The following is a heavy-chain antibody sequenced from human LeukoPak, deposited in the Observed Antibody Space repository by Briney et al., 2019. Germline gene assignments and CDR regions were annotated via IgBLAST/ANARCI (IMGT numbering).Heavy chain of an antibody. CDR1: GSTFSSYG. D-gene: IGHD3-22*01. CDR3: ARDRYYYDSSGYNLPGDY. Sequence: GGSLRLSCAASGSTFSSYGMHWVRQAPGKGLEWVAVIWYDGSNKYYADSVKGRFTISRDNSKSTLYLQMNSLRAEDTAVYYCARDRYYYDSSGYNLPGDYWGQGTLVTVSS. CDR2: IWYDGSNK. J-gene: IGHJ4*02. V-gene: IGHV3-33*01.